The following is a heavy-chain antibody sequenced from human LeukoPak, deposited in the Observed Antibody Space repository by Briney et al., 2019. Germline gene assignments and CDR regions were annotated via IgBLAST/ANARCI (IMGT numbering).Heavy chain of an antibody. CDR2: ISYSGST. V-gene: IGHV4-59*01. CDR1: GGSIRGYY. CDR3: ARDNPTYGDYDSFDI. Sequence: SETLSLTCNVSGGSIRGYYWSWIRQSPEKGLEWIGYISYSGSTNYNPSLKSRVTISVDTSKNQFSLRLSSVTAADTAVYYCARDNPTYGDYDSFDIWGQGTMVTVSS. J-gene: IGHJ3*02. D-gene: IGHD4-17*01.